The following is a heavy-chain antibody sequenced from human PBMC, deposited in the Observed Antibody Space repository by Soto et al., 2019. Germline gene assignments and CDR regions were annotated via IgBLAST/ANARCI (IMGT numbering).Heavy chain of an antibody. CDR1: GGTFSSYA. J-gene: IGHJ4*02. Sequence: QVQLVQSGAEVKKPGSSVKVSCKASGGTFSSYAISWVRQAPGQGLEWMGGIIPIFGTANYAQKFQGRVTITADQSTSTAYMELSSRRSEDTAVYYLSRGKYRRSYWEAEYYFYYSVEGTMVTVSS. D-gene: IGHD6-6*01. V-gene: IGHV1-69*12. CDR3: SRGKYRRSYWEAEYYFYY. CDR2: IIPIFGTA.